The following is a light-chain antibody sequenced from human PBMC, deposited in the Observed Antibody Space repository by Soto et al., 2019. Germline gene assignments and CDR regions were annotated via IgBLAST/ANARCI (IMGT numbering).Light chain of an antibody. V-gene: IGKV1-5*03. CDR1: QTISSW. Sequence: DIQMTQSPSTLSGSVGDRVTITCRASQTISSWLAWYQQKPGKAPKLLIYKASTLKSGVPSRFSGSGSGTDCTLTISSLQPEDVATYYCQQSYSTPWTFGQGTKVDIK. J-gene: IGKJ1*01. CDR2: KAS. CDR3: QQSYSTPWT.